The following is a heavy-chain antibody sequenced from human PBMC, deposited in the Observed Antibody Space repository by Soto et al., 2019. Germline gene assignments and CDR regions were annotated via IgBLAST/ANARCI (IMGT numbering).Heavy chain of an antibody. V-gene: IGHV4-39*01. CDR1: GGSISSSSYY. D-gene: IGHD3-16*01. Sequence: QLQLQESGPGLVKPSETLSLTCTVSGGSISSSSYYWGWIRQPPGKGLEWIGNIYYSGSTYYNPSLKSRVTRSVDTSKNQCSLKLTSVTAADTAVYYCARLVWGLVSYWGQGTLVTVSS. CDR2: IYYSGST. J-gene: IGHJ4*02. CDR3: ARLVWGLVSY.